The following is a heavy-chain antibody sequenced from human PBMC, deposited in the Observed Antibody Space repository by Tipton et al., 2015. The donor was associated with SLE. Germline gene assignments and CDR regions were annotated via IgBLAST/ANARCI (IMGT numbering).Heavy chain of an antibody. CDR1: GASISSFY. CDR3: ARDDWGNYYGMDV. D-gene: IGHD3-9*01. CDR2: LYYTGST. Sequence: LRLSCIVSGASISSFYWSWIRQPPGKGLEWIGYLYYTGSTTYNPSLKSRATTLVDTSKNQFSLKLSSVTAADTAVYYCARDDWGNYYGMDVWGQGTTVTVSS. J-gene: IGHJ6*02. V-gene: IGHV4-59*12.